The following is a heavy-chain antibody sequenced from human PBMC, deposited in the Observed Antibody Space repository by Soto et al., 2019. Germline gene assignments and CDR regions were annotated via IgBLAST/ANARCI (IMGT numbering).Heavy chain of an antibody. CDR1: GFTFSKYN. CDR2: ITGGSGYK. CDR3: ARVESRIASRSGY. V-gene: IGHV3-21*01. D-gene: IGHD3-3*02. Sequence: GGPLRLSSAASGFTFSKYNMDWVRQAPGKGPEWLSSITGGSGYKYYADSVKGRFTISRDNAKNSLYLQMNSLRAEDTAVYYCARVESRIASRSGYWGQGTLVTVSS. J-gene: IGHJ4*02.